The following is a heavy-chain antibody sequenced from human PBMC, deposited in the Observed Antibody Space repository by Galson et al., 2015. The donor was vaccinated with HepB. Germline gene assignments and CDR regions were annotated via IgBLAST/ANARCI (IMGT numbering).Heavy chain of an antibody. J-gene: IGHJ4*02. D-gene: IGHD5-12*01. Sequence: SVKVSCKASGYTFTGYYMHWVRQAPGQGLEWMGRINPNSGGTNYAQKFQGRVTMTRDTFISTAYMELSRLRSDDTAVYYCARDMGRGYSGYDKYWGQGTLVTVSS. CDR3: ARDMGRGYSGYDKY. CDR2: INPNSGGT. CDR1: GYTFTGYY. V-gene: IGHV1-2*06.